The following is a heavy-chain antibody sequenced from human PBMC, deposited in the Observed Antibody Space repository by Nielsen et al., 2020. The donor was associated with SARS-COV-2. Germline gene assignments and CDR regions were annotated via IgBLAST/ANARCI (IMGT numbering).Heavy chain of an antibody. CDR3: ARGKEWELNY. CDR2: ISWNSGSI. CDR1: GFTFDDYA. J-gene: IGHJ4*02. Sequence: GGSLRLSCAASGFTFDDYAMHWVRQAPGKGLEWFSGISWNSGSIGYADSAKGRFTISRDNAKNSLYLQMNSLRAEDTAVYYCARGKEWELNYWGQGTLVTVSS. D-gene: IGHD1-26*01. V-gene: IGHV3-9*01.